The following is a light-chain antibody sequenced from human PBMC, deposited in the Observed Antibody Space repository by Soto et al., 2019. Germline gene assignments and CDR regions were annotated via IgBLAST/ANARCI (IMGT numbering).Light chain of an antibody. V-gene: IGKV3-15*01. CDR2: DAS. CDR3: QQYYKWPLT. Sequence: VLTQSPGTLSLSPGERATLSCRASQTLRGRYLAWYQQKPGQAPRLLIYDASTRATGIPARLSGSGSGTEFTLTISSLESQDFAVYYCQQYYKWPLTFGGGTKVEIK. J-gene: IGKJ4*01. CDR1: QTLRGRY.